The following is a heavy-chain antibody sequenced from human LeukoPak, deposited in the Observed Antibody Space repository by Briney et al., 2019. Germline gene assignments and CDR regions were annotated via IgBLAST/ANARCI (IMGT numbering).Heavy chain of an antibody. Sequence: GGSLRLSCAASGFTFSSYEMNWVRQAPGKGLEWVSYISSSGSTIYYADSVKGRFTISRDNAKSSLYLQMNSLRAEDTAVYYCAREGYSSGWYYFDYWGQGTLVTVSS. V-gene: IGHV3-48*03. D-gene: IGHD6-19*01. CDR1: GFTFSSYE. CDR2: ISSSGSTI. CDR3: AREGYSSGWYYFDY. J-gene: IGHJ4*02.